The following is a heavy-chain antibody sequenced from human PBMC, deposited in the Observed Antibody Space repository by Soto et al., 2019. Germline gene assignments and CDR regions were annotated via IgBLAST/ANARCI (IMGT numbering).Heavy chain of an antibody. CDR1: GFTFSSYA. V-gene: IGHV3-23*01. Sequence: GGSLRLSCAASGFTFSSYAMSWVRQAPGKGLEWVSAISGSGGSTYYADSVKGRFTISRDNSKNTLYLQMNSLRAEDTAVYYCAKAVREGQDDFWSGYYDYWGQGTLVTVSS. J-gene: IGHJ4*02. CDR2: ISGSGGST. CDR3: AKAVREGQDDFWSGYYDY. D-gene: IGHD3-3*01.